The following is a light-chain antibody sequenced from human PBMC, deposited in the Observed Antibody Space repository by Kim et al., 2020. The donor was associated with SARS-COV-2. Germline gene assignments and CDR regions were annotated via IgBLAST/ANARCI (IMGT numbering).Light chain of an antibody. Sequence: QSALTQPASVSGSPGQSITISCTGTSSDVGSYNVVSRYQQHPGKAPKLMIYEAIKRPSGISNRFSGSKSDNTASLTISGLQAEDEADYYCCSYAGSSWVFGGGTQLTVL. V-gene: IGLV2-23*01. CDR3: CSYAGSSWV. CDR2: EAI. J-gene: IGLJ3*02. CDR1: SSDVGSYNV.